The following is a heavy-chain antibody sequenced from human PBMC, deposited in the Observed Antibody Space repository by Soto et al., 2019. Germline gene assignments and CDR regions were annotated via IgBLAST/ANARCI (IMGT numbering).Heavy chain of an antibody. V-gene: IGHV3-9*01. J-gene: IGHJ3*02. CDR1: GFTLDDYA. D-gene: IGHD3-16*01. CDR2: ISWNSGSI. CDR3: AKVWAASSPKWAFDI. Sequence: GGSLRLSCAASGFTLDDYAMHWVRQAPGKGLEWVSGISWNSGSIGYADSVKGRFTISRDNAKNSLYLQMNSLRVEDTALYYCAKVWAASSPKWAFDIWGQGTMVTVSS.